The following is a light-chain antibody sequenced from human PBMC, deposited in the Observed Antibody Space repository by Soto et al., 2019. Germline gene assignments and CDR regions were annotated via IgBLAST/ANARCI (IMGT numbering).Light chain of an antibody. CDR3: SSHTSSTIL. CDR1: SSDADAYNY. V-gene: IGLV2-14*03. Sequence: QSALTQPASVSGSPGQSIIISCTGTSSDADAYNYVSWYQHHPGKAPKLLIYDVSNRPSGISNRFSGSKSGNTASLTISGLQPEDEADYFCSSHTSSTILFGGGTKVTVL. CDR2: DVS. J-gene: IGLJ2*01.